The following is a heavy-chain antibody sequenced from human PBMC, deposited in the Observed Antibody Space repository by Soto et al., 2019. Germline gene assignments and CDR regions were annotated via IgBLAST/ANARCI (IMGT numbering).Heavy chain of an antibody. D-gene: IGHD6-19*01. CDR1: GFTFSSYA. V-gene: IGHV3-23*01. CDR3: AKSWGAKYSSGWFAFDY. CDR2: ISGSGGST. Sequence: GGSLRLSCAASGFTFSSYAMSWVRQAPGKGLEWVSAISGSGGSTYYADSVKGRFTISRDNSKNTLYLQMNSLRAEDTAVYYCAKSWGAKYSSGWFAFDYWGQGTLVTVSS. J-gene: IGHJ4*02.